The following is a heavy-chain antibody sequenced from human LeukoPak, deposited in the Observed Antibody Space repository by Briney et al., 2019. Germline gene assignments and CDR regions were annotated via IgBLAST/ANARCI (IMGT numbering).Heavy chain of an antibody. Sequence: XGYYXSWIRQSPGKGLEWXXEINHSESTSYNPSLKSRVTISVDTSKKQFSLKLSSVTAADTAVYYCARAGVRIILMVYAVFDYWGQGTLVTVSS. V-gene: IGHV4-34*01. CDR1: XGYY. CDR3: ARAGVRIILMVYAVFDY. CDR2: INHSEST. D-gene: IGHD2-8*01. J-gene: IGHJ4*02.